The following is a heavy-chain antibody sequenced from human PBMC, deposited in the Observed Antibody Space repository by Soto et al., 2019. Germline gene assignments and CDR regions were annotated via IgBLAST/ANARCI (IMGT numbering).Heavy chain of an antibody. V-gene: IGHV3-30*18. CDR1: GFSFSSYG. CDR2: MSYDGNSK. D-gene: IGHD1-1*01. Sequence: GGSLRLSCVASGFSFSSYGMHWVRQAPGKGLDWVAVMSYDGNSKYVTDSVRGRFTISKDNSKKTLFLEMNSLTTEDTAIYYCAKDRDAYNSGGMDVWGQGTTVTVSS. CDR3: AKDRDAYNSGGMDV. J-gene: IGHJ6*02.